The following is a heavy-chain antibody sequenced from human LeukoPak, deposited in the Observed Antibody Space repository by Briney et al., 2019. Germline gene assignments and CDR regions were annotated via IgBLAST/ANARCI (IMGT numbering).Heavy chain of an antibody. CDR2: TYYRSKWYN. D-gene: IGHD2-8*01. V-gene: IGHV6-1*01. CDR3: ARERDGDVLMVYAPKAEHAFDI. J-gene: IGHJ3*02. Sequence: SQTLSLTCAISGDSVSSNSAAWNWISQSPSRGLEWLGRTYYRSKWYNDYAVSVKSRITINPDTSKNQFSLQLNSVTPEDTAVYYCARERDGDVLMVYAPKAEHAFDIWGQGTMVTVSS. CDR1: GDSVSSNSAA.